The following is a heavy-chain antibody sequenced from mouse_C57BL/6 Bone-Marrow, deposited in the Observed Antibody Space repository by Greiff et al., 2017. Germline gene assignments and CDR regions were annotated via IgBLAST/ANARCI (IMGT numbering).Heavy chain of an antibody. D-gene: IGHD2-1*01. J-gene: IGHJ2*01. CDR1: GYTFTDYY. CDR3: ARAEDLYYGNYFDY. V-gene: IGHV1-26*01. CDR2: INPNNGGT. Sequence: EVQLQQSGPELVKPGASVKISCKASGYTFTDYYMNWVKQSHGKSLEWIGDINPNNGGTSYNQKFKGKATLTVDKSSSTAYMELRSLTSEDSAVYYCARAEDLYYGNYFDYWGQGTTLTVSS.